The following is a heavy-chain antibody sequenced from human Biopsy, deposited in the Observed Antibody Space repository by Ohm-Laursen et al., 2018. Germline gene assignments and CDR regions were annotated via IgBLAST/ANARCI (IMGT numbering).Heavy chain of an antibody. V-gene: IGHV3-30*03. Sequence: SLRLSCSASRFTFSTYGMHWVRQAPGKGLEWVAVISFDGSDQKYADSVKGRFTISRDNSKNTLYLQMNSLRAEDTAVYYCARDDDTTGHYMILNHWGQGTLVTVSS. J-gene: IGHJ5*02. CDR1: RFTFSTYG. CDR3: ARDDDTTGHYMILNH. CDR2: ISFDGSDQ. D-gene: IGHD3-9*01.